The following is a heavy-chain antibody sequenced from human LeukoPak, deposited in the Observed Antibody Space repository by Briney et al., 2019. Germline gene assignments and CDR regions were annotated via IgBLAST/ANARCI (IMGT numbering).Heavy chain of an antibody. D-gene: IGHD2-2*01. CDR2: INTNTGNP. V-gene: IGHV7-4-1*02. CDR1: GYTFTNYA. Sequence: GASVKVSCKASGYTFTNYAMNWVRQAPGQGLEWMGWINTNTGNPTYAQDFTGRFVFSLDTSVSTAYPQISSLKADDTAVYYCARDPMGYCSSTSCYPSAFDIWGQGTMITVSS. J-gene: IGHJ3*02. CDR3: ARDPMGYCSSTSCYPSAFDI.